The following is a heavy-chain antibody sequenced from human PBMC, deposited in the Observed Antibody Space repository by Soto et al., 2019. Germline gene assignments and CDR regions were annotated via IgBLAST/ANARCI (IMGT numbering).Heavy chain of an antibody. CDR2: IIPIFGTA. Sequence: QVQLVQSGAEVKKPGSSVKVSCKASGGTFSSYAISWVRQAPGQGLEWMGGIIPIFGTANYAQKFQGRVTITADESPSTAYMELSRLRSEDTAVYYCARRRAAEEGLLYEFDYWGQGTLVTVSS. J-gene: IGHJ4*02. D-gene: IGHD3-3*01. CDR3: ARRRAAEEGLLYEFDY. CDR1: GGTFSSYA. V-gene: IGHV1-69*01.